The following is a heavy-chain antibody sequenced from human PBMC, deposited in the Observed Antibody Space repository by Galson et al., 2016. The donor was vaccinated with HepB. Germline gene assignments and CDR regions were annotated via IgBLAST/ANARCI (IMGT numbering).Heavy chain of an antibody. CDR2: IRGKSDHGTT. CDR3: ATIKRENKNNHGGEW. V-gene: IGHV3-15*01. D-gene: IGHD1-14*01. J-gene: IGHJ4*02. CDR1: RFSFSEAW. Sequence: SLRLSCAASRFSFSEAWMGWVRQSPGKGLEWVGRIRGKSDHGTTDYAAPVRGRFTISRDDSIRTIYLQMTSLKTEDTGVYYCATIKRENKNNHGGEWWGQGTLVTVSS.